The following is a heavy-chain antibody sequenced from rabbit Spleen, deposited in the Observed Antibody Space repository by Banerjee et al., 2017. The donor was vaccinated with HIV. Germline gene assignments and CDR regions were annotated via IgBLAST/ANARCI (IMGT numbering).Heavy chain of an antibody. V-gene: IGHV1S40*01. D-gene: IGHD8-1*01. J-gene: IGHJ6*01. CDR2: IDTGSSGFT. Sequence: QSLEESGGDLVKPGASLTLTCIASGVSFSGNSYMCWVRQAPGKGLEWIVCIDTGSSGFTYFASWAKGRFTISKTSSTTVTLQMTSLTAADTATYFCARDTGSSFSSYGMDRWGQGTLVTVS. CDR3: ARDTGSSFSSYGMDR. CDR1: GVSFSGNSY.